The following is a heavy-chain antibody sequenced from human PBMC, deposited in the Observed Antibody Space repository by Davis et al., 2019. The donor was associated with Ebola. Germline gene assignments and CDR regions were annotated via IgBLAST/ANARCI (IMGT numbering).Heavy chain of an antibody. V-gene: IGHV5-51*01. CDR1: RYSFTSYW. CDR2: IYPGDSDT. J-gene: IGHJ4*02. D-gene: IGHD2-2*01. CDR3: ARLSDCSSTSCYLAY. Sequence: GGSLRLSCKGSRYSFTSYWIGWVRQMPGKGLEWMGIIYPGDSDTRYSPSFQGQVTISADKSISTAYLQWSSLKASDTAMYYCARLSDCSSTSCYLAYWGQGTLVTVSS.